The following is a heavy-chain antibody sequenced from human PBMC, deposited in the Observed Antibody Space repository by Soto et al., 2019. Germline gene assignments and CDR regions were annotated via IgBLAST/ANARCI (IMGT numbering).Heavy chain of an antibody. CDR2: IIPSFGTT. CDR1: GGTFGSDA. Sequence: SVKASCKASGGTFGSDAITWVRQAPGQGLEWVGRIIPSFGTTNYAQNLQGRVTISADKSTVTSYMELHSLTSDDTALYYCARHRTDSGYYTNWLDPWGQGTQVNVSS. V-gene: IGHV1-69*06. J-gene: IGHJ5*02. D-gene: IGHD3-22*01. CDR3: ARHRTDSGYYTNWLDP.